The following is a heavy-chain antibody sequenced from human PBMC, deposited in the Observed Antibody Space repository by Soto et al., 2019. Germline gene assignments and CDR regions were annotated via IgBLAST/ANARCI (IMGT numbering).Heavy chain of an antibody. V-gene: IGHV1-69*06. CDR1: GGTFSSNP. CDR3: ARRQSNGYNRYFDS. D-gene: IGHD5-12*01. J-gene: IGHJ4*02. Sequence: QVQLVQSGAEVKKPGSSVKVSCKASGGTFSSNPISWMRQAPGQGLEWVGGTIPTVGAGSYAQRFQVRVTITADKSTTTAYMELSNLRPEDPAVYYCARRQSNGYNRYFDSWGQGTLVTVS. CDR2: TIPTVGAG.